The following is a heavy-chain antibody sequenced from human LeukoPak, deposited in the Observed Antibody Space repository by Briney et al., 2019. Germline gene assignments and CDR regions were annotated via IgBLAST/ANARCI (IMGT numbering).Heavy chain of an antibody. V-gene: IGHV1-18*01. D-gene: IGHD3-22*01. CDR3: ARDQSRQYYYDSSGSYGMDV. J-gene: IGHJ6*02. CDR1: GYTFTSYG. Sequence: EASVKVSCKASGYTFTSYGISWVRQAPGQGLEWMGWISAYNGNTNYAQKLQGRVTMTTDTSTSTAYMELRSLRSDGTAVYYCARDQSRQYYYDSSGSYGMDVWGQGTTVTVSS. CDR2: ISAYNGNT.